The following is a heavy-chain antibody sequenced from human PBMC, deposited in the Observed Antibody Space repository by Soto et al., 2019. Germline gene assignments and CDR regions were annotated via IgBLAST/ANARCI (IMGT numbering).Heavy chain of an antibody. V-gene: IGHV3-53*01. Sequence: LRLSCAAFGFTFSGKRYVAWVRQAPGKGLEWISALYDVDGTFYADSVKGRFTTSSDSSKTTVYLQMNGLRPDDTAVYYCASWHEREHAYDVWGRGTTVTVSS. J-gene: IGHJ3*01. CDR1: GFTFSGKRY. CDR2: LYDVDGT. D-gene: IGHD1-1*01. CDR3: ASWHEREHAYDV.